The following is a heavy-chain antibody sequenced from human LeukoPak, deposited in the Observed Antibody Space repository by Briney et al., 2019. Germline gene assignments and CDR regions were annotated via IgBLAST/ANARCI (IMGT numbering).Heavy chain of an antibody. J-gene: IGHJ4*02. CDR1: GFTFSSYA. V-gene: IGHV3-23*01. Sequence: GGSLRLSCAASGFTFSSYAMSWVRQAPGKGLEWVSAISGSGGSTYYADSVKGRFTISRDNSNNTLYLQMNSLRAEDTAIYYCAKVRSAVVAAATNYWGQGTLVTVSS. D-gene: IGHD2-15*01. CDR2: ISGSGGST. CDR3: AKVRSAVVAAATNY.